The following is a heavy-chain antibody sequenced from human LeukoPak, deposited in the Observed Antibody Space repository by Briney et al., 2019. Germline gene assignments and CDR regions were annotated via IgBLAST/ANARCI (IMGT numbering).Heavy chain of an antibody. J-gene: IGHJ6*02. CDR3: ARVDFRGGYYDILTGYYPNHGMDV. CDR2: ISGDGRNI. CDR1: GFIFSSYW. V-gene: IGHV3-74*01. Sequence: GGSLRLSCVASGFIFSSYWMHWVRQDPRKGLVWVSRISGDGRNINYADSVRGRFTISRDNAKNSLYLQMNSLRAEDTAVYYCARVDFRGGYYDILTGYYPNHGMDVWGQGTTVTVSS. D-gene: IGHD3-9*01.